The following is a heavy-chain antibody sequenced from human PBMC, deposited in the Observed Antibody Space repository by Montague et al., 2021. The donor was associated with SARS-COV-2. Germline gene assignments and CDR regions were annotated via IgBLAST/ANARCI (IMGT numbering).Heavy chain of an antibody. D-gene: IGHD5-12*01. CDR3: ARGPTNNIGMVATRLDY. Sequence: SETLSLTRTVSGDSTSSGNHYWGWFRQSPGKGLEWIAVIYYSGSPYYTPSLKSRVTISVDTSRNQISLKLTSVTAADTAVYYCARGPTNNIGMVATRLDYWGQGTLVTVSS. V-gene: IGHV4-39*07. J-gene: IGHJ4*02. CDR1: GDSTSSGNHY. CDR2: IYYSGSP.